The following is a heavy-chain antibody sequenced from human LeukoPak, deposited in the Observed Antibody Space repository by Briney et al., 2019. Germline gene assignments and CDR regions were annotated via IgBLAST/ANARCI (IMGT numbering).Heavy chain of an antibody. J-gene: IGHJ3*01. CDR1: GYTFSDYY. D-gene: IGHD3-22*01. Sequence: GASVKVSCKVSGYTFSDYYMHWVRQAPGQGLEWVGWINPNSGTSNYAQKFQDRVTMTTDTSTNTGYMELRSLRSGDTAIYYCARGYYYDSGSLTRALDFWGQGTMVTVSS. V-gene: IGHV1-2*02. CDR3: ARGYYYDSGSLTRALDF. CDR2: INPNSGTS.